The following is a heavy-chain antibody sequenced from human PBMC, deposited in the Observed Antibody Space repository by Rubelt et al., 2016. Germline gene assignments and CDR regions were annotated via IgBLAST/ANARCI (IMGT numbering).Heavy chain of an antibody. CDR2: ITASGGAR. CDR3: VRDEYGVGGDP. Sequence: EVQLVESGGGLVQPGGSLRLSCAASGFTFSSYEMNWVRQAPGKGLEWVSYITASGGARYYAAAVKCRFTGSRDNAKNLLYLQMNNVTDDDTALYYCVRDEYGVGGDPWGQGTLVTVSS. CDR1: GFTFSSYE. V-gene: IGHV3-48*03. D-gene: IGHD2/OR15-2a*01. J-gene: IGHJ5*02.